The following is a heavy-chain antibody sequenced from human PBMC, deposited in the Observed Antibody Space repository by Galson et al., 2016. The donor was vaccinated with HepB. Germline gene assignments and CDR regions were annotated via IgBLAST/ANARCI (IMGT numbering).Heavy chain of an antibody. D-gene: IGHD2-2*01. CDR2: ISANEGDT. V-gene: IGHV1-18*01. CDR1: GYSFTSYG. Sequence: SVKVSCKASGYSFTSYGISWVRQAPGQGLEWMGWISANEGDTNYARKFQGRVTLTTDTSTSTAYMVLRSLTSDDTAVYYCARGFEYRGSRSRYEDCFDPWGQGTLVTVFS. J-gene: IGHJ5*02. CDR3: ARGFEYRGSRSRYEDCFDP.